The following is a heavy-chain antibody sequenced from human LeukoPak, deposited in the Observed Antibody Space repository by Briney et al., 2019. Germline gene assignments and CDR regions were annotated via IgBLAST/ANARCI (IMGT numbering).Heavy chain of an antibody. V-gene: IGHV4-39*01. D-gene: IGHD4-11*01. CDR3: ARHLIANNDYSIYFDY. CDR2: IYYYGST. Sequence: SETLSLTCTVSNGFISSSGFYWGWIRQPPGKGLEWIGKIYYYGSTYYNPSLKSRVTISLDMSTNRFSLKLSSVTAADTAVYYCARHLIANNDYSIYFDYWGQGTLVTVSS. J-gene: IGHJ4*02. CDR1: NGFISSSGFY.